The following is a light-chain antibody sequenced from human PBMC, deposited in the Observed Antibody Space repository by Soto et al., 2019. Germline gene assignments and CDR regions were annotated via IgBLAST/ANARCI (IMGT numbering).Light chain of an antibody. CDR3: QQTRAYPST. V-gene: IGKV3-11*01. CDR2: TAS. CDR1: QGVTIY. J-gene: IGKJ4*01. Sequence: THSPATLSLSPCERATLPCRASQGVTIYLAWYQQKPGEAPSLLIHTASTLHGGVPSRFSGSGSGTDFTLTITSLQAEDFATYYCQQTRAYPSTFGEGTKVDIK.